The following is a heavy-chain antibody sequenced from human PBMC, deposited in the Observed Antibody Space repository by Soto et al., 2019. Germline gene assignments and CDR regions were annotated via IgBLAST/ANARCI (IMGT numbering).Heavy chain of an antibody. CDR2: IYSGGST. J-gene: IGHJ6*03. Sequence: GGSLRLSCAASGFTVSSNYMSWVRQAPGKGLEWVSVIYSGGSTYYADSVKGRFTISRDNSKNTLYLQMNSLRAEDTAVYYCATTVTIEYYYYYMDVWGKGTTVTVSS. CDR1: GFTVSSNY. V-gene: IGHV3-66*01. D-gene: IGHD4-17*01. CDR3: ATTVTIEYYYYYMDV.